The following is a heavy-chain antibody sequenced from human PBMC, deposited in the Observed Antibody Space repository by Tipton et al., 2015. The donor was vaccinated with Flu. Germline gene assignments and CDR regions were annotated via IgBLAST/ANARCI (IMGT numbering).Heavy chain of an antibody. CDR1: GDSVSSNIAA. V-gene: IGHV6-1*01. Sequence: VKPSQTLSLTCAISGDSVSSNIAAWNWIRQSPSRGLEWLGRTYYGSKYYNDYAGSVSSRISIKPDTSKNQFSLQLNSVTPEDTAVYYCARARAYSSGWYTFDIWGQGTMVSVSS. CDR3: ARARAYSSGWYTFDI. CDR2: TYYGSKYYN. J-gene: IGHJ3*02. D-gene: IGHD6-19*01.